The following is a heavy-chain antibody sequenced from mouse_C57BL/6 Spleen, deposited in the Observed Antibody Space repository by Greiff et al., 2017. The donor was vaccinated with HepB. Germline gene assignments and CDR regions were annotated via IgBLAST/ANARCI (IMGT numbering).Heavy chain of an antibody. Sequence: VQLQQSGPELVKPGASVKISCKASGYSFTGYYMNWVKQSPEKSLEWIGEINPSTGGTTYNQKFKAKATLTVDKSSSTAYMQLKSLTSEDSAVYYWARSPYYGNYDAMDYWGQGTSVTVSS. J-gene: IGHJ4*01. CDR1: GYSFTGYY. CDR3: ARSPYYGNYDAMDY. D-gene: IGHD2-10*01. CDR2: INPSTGGT. V-gene: IGHV1-42*01.